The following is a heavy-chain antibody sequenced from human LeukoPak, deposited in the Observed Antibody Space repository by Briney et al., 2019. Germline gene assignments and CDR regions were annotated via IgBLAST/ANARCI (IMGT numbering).Heavy chain of an antibody. V-gene: IGHV1-46*01. D-gene: IGHD1-1*01. CDR2: INPSGGST. CDR1: GYTFTTYY. Sequence: ASVKVSCKAAGYTFTTYYMHWVRHAPGPGLGWMGTINPSGGSTSYAQKYQGRVTMTRDTSTSTVYMELSSLRSEDTAVYYCARGGRGEGTGTTRVAFDIWGQGTMITVSS. CDR3: ARGGRGEGTGTTRVAFDI. J-gene: IGHJ3*02.